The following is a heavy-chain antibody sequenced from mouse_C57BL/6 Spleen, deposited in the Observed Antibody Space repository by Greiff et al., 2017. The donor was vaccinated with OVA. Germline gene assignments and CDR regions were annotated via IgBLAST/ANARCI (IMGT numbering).Heavy chain of an antibody. V-gene: IGHV5-9-1*02. CDR3: TRGGSDGFSYYFDY. Sequence: EVKLMESGEGLVKPGGSLKLSCAASGFTFSSYAMSWVRQTPEKRLEWVAYISSGGDYIYYADTVKGRFTISRYNARNTLYLQMSILNSEDTAMYYCTRGGSDGFSYYFDYWGQGTTLTVSS. CDR2: ISSGGDYI. D-gene: IGHD2-3*01. J-gene: IGHJ2*01. CDR1: GFTFSSYA.